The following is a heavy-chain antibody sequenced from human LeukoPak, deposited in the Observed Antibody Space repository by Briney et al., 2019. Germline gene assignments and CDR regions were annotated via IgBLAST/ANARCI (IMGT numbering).Heavy chain of an antibody. J-gene: IGHJ4*02. V-gene: IGHV3-23*01. D-gene: IGHD6-19*01. CDR2: ICGSGGCT. CDR1: GCTFNTYA. Sequence: PGGSLRLSCAASGCTFNTYAIYWVRQAPGKGLEWVSGICGSGGCTYYADSVKGRFTISRDNSKNTVYLQMNSLTADDTAVYYCAKTTVGYSSGRYPGWPADCWGQGTLVTVSP. CDR3: AKTTVGYSSGRYPGWPADC.